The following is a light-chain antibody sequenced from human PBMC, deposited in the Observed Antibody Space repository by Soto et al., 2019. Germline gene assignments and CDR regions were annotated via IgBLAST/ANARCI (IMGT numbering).Light chain of an antibody. Sequence: EIVLTQSPATLSLSPGERSTLSCRASQSVSTYLAWYQQKPGQAPRLLIYGASSRATGIPARFSGSGSGTDFTLTLSSLEPEDFAVYYCQQRAGSSTFGQGTRLEIK. CDR1: QSVSTY. CDR3: QQRAGSST. J-gene: IGKJ5*01. V-gene: IGKV3-11*01. CDR2: GAS.